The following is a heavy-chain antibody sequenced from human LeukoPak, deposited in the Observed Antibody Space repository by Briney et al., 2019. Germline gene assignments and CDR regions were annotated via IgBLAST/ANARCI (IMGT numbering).Heavy chain of an antibody. CDR3: ARYLDYGDTHWGPYGMDV. J-gene: IGHJ6*02. CDR1: GGSISSGDYY. V-gene: IGHV4-30-4*01. D-gene: IGHD4-17*01. CDR2: IYYSGST. Sequence: SETLSLTCTVSGGSISSGDYYWSWIRQPPGKGLEWIGYIYYSGSTYYNPSLKSRVTISVDTSKNQFSLKLSSVTAADTDVYYCARYLDYGDTHWGPYGMDVWGQGTTVTVSS.